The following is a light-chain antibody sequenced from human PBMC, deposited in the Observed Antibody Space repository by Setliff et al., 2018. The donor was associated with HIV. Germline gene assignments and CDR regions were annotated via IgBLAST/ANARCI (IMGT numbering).Light chain of an antibody. CDR2: GVT. J-gene: IGLJ1*01. CDR1: GRDIGGYNY. CDR3: SSYTSTSADV. V-gene: IGLV2-14*03. Sequence: QSVLPQPASVSGSPGQSITISCIGTGRDIGGYNYVSWYQQHPGKAPKLIIYGVTKRSSGVSNRFSGSKAGTTASLTISGLQAEDEADYYCSSYTSTSADVFGTGTKVTVL.